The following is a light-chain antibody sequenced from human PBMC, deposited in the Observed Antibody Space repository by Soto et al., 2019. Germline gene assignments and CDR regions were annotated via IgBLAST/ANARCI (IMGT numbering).Light chain of an antibody. CDR3: HQTYSSPFT. Sequence: NQMAQSPSSLFASVGDRVTITCRASQSISCSLNWYQLKPGQAPKLLIYAASSLQSGVPSRFSGSGSGTDFTLTISSLQLEDFATYYCHQTYSSPFTFGGGTTVEIK. CDR2: AAS. CDR1: QSISCS. J-gene: IGKJ4*01. V-gene: IGKV1-39*01.